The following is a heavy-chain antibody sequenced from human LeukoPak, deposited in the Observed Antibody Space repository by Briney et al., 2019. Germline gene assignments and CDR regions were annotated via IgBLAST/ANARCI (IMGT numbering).Heavy chain of an antibody. Sequence: GGSLRLSCAASGFTFTDYWMAWVRQVPGKGLEWVANIKGDGSRKYYLDSVKGRYTISRDNARNSVNLEMSSLGADDTAMYYCARDANYHDGSNYYDVLDIWGQGTVVTVSS. J-gene: IGHJ3*02. CDR2: IKGDGSRK. V-gene: IGHV3-7*01. CDR3: ARDANYHDGSNYYDVLDI. D-gene: IGHD3-22*01. CDR1: GFTFTDYW.